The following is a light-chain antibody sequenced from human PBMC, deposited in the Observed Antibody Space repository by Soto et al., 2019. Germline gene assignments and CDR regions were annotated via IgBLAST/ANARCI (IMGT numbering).Light chain of an antibody. CDR1: QSISSY. V-gene: IGKV1-39*01. CDR3: QQSYRT. Sequence: DIQMTQNPSSLSSSVGDRVTITCRASQSISSYLNWYQQKPGKAPKLLIYAASSLQSGVPSRFSGSGSGTDFTLTISSLQPEDFATYYCQQSYRTFGQGTKVDIK. J-gene: IGKJ1*01. CDR2: AAS.